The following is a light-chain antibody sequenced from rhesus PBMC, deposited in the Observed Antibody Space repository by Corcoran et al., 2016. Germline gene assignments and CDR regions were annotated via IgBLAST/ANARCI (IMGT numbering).Light chain of an antibody. V-gene: IGKV3-24*04. Sequence: EIVMTQSPATLALSPGERATLSCRASQSVSSYLAWYQQKPGQAPRLLIYGASRMATGIPDRFSGSGSGTEFTLTISSLEPEDVGVYFCLQSSNWPRTFGQGTKVEIK. CDR2: GAS. J-gene: IGKJ1*01. CDR1: QSVSSY. CDR3: LQSSNWPRT.